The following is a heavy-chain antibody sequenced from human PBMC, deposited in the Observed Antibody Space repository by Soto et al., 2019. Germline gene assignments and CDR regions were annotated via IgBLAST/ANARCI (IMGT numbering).Heavy chain of an antibody. V-gene: IGHV4-34*01. CDR2: INHSGST. Sequence: TATVSLTCAVYGGSFSGYYWSSIRQHPGKGLEWIGEINHSGSTNYNPSLKSRVTISVDTSKNQSSLKLSSVTAADTAVYYCAREGPLQTGIAEAGTSTGYYYYGMDVWGQGTTVTVSS. CDR1: GGSFSGYY. CDR3: AREGPLQTGIAEAGTSTGYYYYGMDV. J-gene: IGHJ6*02. D-gene: IGHD6-13*01.